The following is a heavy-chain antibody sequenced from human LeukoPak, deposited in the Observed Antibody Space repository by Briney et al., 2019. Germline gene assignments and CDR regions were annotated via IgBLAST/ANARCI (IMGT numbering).Heavy chain of an antibody. D-gene: IGHD5-12*01. J-gene: IGHJ4*02. CDR1: GFTFSNAW. V-gene: IGHV3-15*01. Sequence: GGSLRLSCAASGFTFSNAWMSWVRQAPGKGLEWVGRIKSKTDGGTTDYAAPVKGGFTISRDDSKNTLYLQMNSLKTEDTAVYYCTLRGYSGYDYFDYWGQGTLVTVSS. CDR3: TLRGYSGYDYFDY. CDR2: IKSKTDGGTT.